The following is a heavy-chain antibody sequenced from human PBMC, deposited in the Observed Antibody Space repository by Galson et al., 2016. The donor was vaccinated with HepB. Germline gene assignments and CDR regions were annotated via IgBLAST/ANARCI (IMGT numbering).Heavy chain of an antibody. CDR3: ATDGDYDRNGHWFIPEGFHH. Sequence: SVKVSCKVSGYTLTKLSIHWVRQAPGKGLEWMGGFDPADDETIYTQKLQGRVTMTTDTSTSTAYMEMRSLRSDDTAVYYCATDGDYDRNGHWFIPEGFHHWGQGTLVTVSS. CDR1: GYTLTKLS. CDR2: FDPADDET. D-gene: IGHD3-22*01. J-gene: IGHJ1*01. V-gene: IGHV1-24*01.